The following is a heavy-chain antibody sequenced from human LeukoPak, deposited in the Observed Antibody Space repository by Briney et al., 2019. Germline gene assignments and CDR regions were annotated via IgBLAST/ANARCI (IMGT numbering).Heavy chain of an antibody. CDR3: ARKREQWLVRETHKNPFDY. Sequence: ASVKVSCKASGGTFSSYAISWVRQAPGQGLEWMGWINPNSGGTNYAQKFQGRVTMTRDTSISTAYMELSGLRSDDTAVYYCARKREQWLVRETHKNPFDYWGQGTLVTVSS. D-gene: IGHD6-19*01. V-gene: IGHV1-2*02. CDR1: GGTFSSYA. CDR2: INPNSGGT. J-gene: IGHJ4*02.